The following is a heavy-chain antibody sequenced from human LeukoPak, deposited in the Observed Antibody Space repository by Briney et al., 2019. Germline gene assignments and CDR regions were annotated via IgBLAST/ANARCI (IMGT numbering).Heavy chain of an antibody. CDR2: IYYSGST. Sequence: NPSETLSVTCTVSGGSISRYYWNWIRQPPGKGLEWIGYIYYSGSTNYNPSLKNRVTISVDTSKNQFSLKLSSVTAADTAVYYCARVNGDGYSPSDSWGQGTLVTVSS. D-gene: IGHD5-24*01. J-gene: IGHJ4*02. CDR3: ARVNGDGYSPSDS. V-gene: IGHV4-59*01. CDR1: GGSISRYY.